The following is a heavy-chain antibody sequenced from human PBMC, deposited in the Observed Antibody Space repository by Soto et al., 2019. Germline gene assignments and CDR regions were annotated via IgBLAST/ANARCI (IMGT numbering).Heavy chain of an antibody. CDR1: GFTFSSYA. Sequence: PGGSLRLSCVASGFTFSSYAMSWVRQAPGKGLEWVSAISGSGGSTYYADSVKGRFTISRDNSKNTLYLQMNSLRAEDTAVYYCATRGYSCYDYYYYYCMDVWCPGITVTVS. V-gene: IGHV3-23*01. D-gene: IGHD5-12*01. CDR3: ATRGYSCYDYYYYYCMDV. J-gene: IGHJ6*02. CDR2: ISGSGGST.